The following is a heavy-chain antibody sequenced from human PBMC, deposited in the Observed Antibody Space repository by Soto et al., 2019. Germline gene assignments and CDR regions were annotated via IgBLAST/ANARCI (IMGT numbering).Heavy chain of an antibody. J-gene: IGHJ6*02. V-gene: IGHV3-30-3*01. CDR3: ARAGYCSGGRCYSPYYYYYGMDV. CDR1: PFSFSHYA. D-gene: IGHD2-15*01. Sequence: GGSLRLSGGASPFSFSHYAMHWVRKAPGKALECVAAISYDGYIKRYPGSSKLRSTTSSGNSENTLYLQMNSLGPEDTAVYYCARAGYCSGGRCYSPYYYYYGMDVWGQGTTVTVSS. CDR2: ISYDGYIK.